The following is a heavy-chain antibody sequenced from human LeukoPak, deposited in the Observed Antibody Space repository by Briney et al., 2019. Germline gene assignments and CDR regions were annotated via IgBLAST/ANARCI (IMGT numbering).Heavy chain of an antibody. J-gene: IGHJ4*02. CDR3: ARIRTYYYDSSGLGSRDY. CDR1: GGSFSDYY. Sequence: SETLSLTCAVSGGSFSDYYWTWIRQPPGKGLEWIGEINHSGSTNYNPSLKSRVTISVDTSKNQFSLKLSSVTAADTAVYYCARIRTYYYDSSGLGSRDYWGQGTLVTVSS. D-gene: IGHD3-22*01. V-gene: IGHV4-34*01. CDR2: INHSGST.